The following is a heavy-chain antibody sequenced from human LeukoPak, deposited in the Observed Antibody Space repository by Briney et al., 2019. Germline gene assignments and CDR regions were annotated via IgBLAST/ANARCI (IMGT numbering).Heavy chain of an antibody. J-gene: IGHJ4*02. CDR1: GFTFSSFA. CDR2: ISGSGGST. CDR3: ARTNWNYAHFDY. Sequence: GGSLRLSCEATGFTFSSFAMSWVRQAPGKGLDWVSSISGSGGSTYYPDSVKGRFTISRDNSKNTLYLQMNSLRAEDTAVYYCARTNWNYAHFDYWGQGTLVTVSS. V-gene: IGHV3-23*01. D-gene: IGHD1-7*01.